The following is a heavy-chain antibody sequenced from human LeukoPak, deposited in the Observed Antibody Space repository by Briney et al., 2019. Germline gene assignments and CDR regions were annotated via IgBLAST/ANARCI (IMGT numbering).Heavy chain of an antibody. J-gene: IGHJ5*02. CDR2: ISAYNGNT. Sequence: ASVKVSCKASGYTFTSYGISWVRQAPGQGPEWMGWISAYNGNTNYAQKLQGRVTMTTDTSTSTAYMELRSLRSDDTAVYYCARDLSEITMIVGLGWFDPWGQGTLVTVSS. D-gene: IGHD3-22*01. V-gene: IGHV1-18*01. CDR3: ARDLSEITMIVGLGWFDP. CDR1: GYTFTSYG.